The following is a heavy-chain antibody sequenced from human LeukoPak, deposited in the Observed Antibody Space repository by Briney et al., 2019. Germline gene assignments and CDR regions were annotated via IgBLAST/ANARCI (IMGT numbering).Heavy chain of an antibody. CDR1: GGSFSGYY. V-gene: IGHV4-34*01. CDR3: ARCPLIWVRGGGWFDP. CDR2: INHSGST. J-gene: IGHJ5*02. Sequence: SETLSLTCAVYGGSFSGYYWSWIRQPPGKGLEWIGEINHSGSTNYNPSLKSRVTISVDTSKNQFSLKLSSVTAADTAVYYCARCPLIWVRGGGWFDPWGQGTLVTVSS. D-gene: IGHD3-10*01.